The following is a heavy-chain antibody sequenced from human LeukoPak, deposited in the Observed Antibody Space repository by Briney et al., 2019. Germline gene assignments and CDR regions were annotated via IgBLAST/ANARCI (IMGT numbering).Heavy chain of an antibody. CDR1: GFSFSDYY. CDR2: ISSSGSNI. CDR3: ARDYDGGYMDV. J-gene: IGHJ6*03. Sequence: TGGSLRLSCAASGFSFSDYYMSWIRQAPGKGLEWISYISSSGSNIYADPVKGRFTISRDNAKNSLYLQMNSLRAEDTAVYYCARDYDGGYMDVWGKGTTVTVSS. V-gene: IGHV3-11*04. D-gene: IGHD3-3*01.